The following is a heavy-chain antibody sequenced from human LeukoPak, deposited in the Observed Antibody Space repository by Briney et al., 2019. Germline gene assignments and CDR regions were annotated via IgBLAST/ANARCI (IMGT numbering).Heavy chain of an antibody. CDR1: GFTFSSYS. Sequence: GGSLRLSCAASGFTFSSYSMNWVRQAPGKGLEWVSSISSSYTHIYYAGSVKGRFTISRDNAKNSLYLQMNSLRAEDTAVYYCARGGAMIFKTKSFDYWGQGTLVTVSS. D-gene: IGHD3/OR15-3a*01. V-gene: IGHV3-21*06. CDR3: ARGGAMIFKTKSFDY. CDR2: ISSSYTHI. J-gene: IGHJ4*02.